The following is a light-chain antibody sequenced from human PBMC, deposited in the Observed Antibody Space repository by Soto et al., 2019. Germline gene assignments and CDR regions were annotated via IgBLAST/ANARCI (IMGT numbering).Light chain of an antibody. CDR1: QSVSSN. CDR3: QEYNNWPPYT. J-gene: IGKJ2*01. CDR2: GAS. Sequence: EIVLTQSPATLSVSPGERATLSCRASQSVSSNLAWYQQRPGQAPRLLIFGASIRATGTPARFSGSGSGTEFTLTISILQSEAFAVYYCQEYNNWPPYTFGQGTKLEIK. V-gene: IGKV3D-15*03.